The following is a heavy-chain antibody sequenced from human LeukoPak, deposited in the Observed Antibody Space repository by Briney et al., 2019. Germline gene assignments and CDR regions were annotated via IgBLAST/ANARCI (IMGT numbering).Heavy chain of an antibody. D-gene: IGHD2-2*01. CDR3: TRGLVV. J-gene: IGHJ4*02. Sequence: GESLRLSCAASGFTFSEFEMNWVRQAPGKGLEWVSDISSGGTTIFYADSVKGRFTISRDNAKNSLYLQMNSLRDEDTAIYYCTRGLVVWGQGALVTVSS. V-gene: IGHV3-48*03. CDR1: GFTFSEFE. CDR2: ISSGGTTI.